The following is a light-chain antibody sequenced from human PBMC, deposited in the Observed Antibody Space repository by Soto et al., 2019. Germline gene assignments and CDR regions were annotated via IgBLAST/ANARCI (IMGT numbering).Light chain of an antibody. CDR2: EVS. Sequence: QSALTQPASVSGSPGQSITMSCTGTCNDVGGYNYVSWFQQHPGKAPKLLIFEVSNRPSGVSHRFSGSKSGNTASLTISGLQAEDEADYYCSSFTSTSTFVFGSGTKVTVL. CDR1: CNDVGGYNY. CDR3: SSFTSTSTFV. J-gene: IGLJ1*01. V-gene: IGLV2-14*01.